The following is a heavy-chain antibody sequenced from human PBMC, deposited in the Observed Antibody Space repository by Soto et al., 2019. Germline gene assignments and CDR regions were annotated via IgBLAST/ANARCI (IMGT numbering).Heavy chain of an antibody. V-gene: IGHV1-24*01. D-gene: IGHD1-26*01. Sequence: ASVKVSCKVSGYTLTELSMHWLRQAPGKGLEWMGGFDPEDGETIYAQKFQGRVTMTEDTSTDTAYMELSSLRSEDTAVYYCATMTGIVGARFDYYYGMDVWGQGTTVTVSS. J-gene: IGHJ6*02. CDR1: GYTLTELS. CDR3: ATMTGIVGARFDYYYGMDV. CDR2: FDPEDGET.